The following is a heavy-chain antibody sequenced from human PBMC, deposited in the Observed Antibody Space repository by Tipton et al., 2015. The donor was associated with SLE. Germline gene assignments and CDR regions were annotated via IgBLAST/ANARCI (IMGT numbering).Heavy chain of an antibody. CDR1: GGSISSSSYY. CDR3: ARVSGNYKAYFQH. D-gene: IGHD1-26*01. J-gene: IGHJ1*01. CDR2: IYYSGST. Sequence: TLSLPCTVSGGSISSSSYYWGWIRQPPGKGLEWIGSIYYSGSTYYNPSLKSRVTISVDTSKNQFSLKLSSVTAADTAVYYCARVSGNYKAYFQHWGQGTLFTVSS. V-gene: IGHV4-39*07.